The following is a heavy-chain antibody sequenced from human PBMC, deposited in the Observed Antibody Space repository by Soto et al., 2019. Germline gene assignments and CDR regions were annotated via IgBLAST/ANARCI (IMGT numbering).Heavy chain of an antibody. D-gene: IGHD6-13*01. V-gene: IGHV3-30*18. CDR2: ISFDGSNQ. CDR3: AKDTSKYSNNWPAYYGLDV. Sequence: QVQLVESGGGVVQPGRSLRLSCAASGFTFSGFGMHWVRQAPGKGLECVAFISFDGSNQYYVDSVRGRFIISRDNSKNTLSLQMNNLKAEDTAVYYCAKDTSKYSNNWPAYYGLDVWGQGTTVTVSS. J-gene: IGHJ6*02. CDR1: GFTFSGFG.